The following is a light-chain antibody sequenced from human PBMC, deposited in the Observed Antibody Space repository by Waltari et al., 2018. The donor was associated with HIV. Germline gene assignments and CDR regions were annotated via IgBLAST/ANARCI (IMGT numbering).Light chain of an antibody. Sequence: QSVLTQPPSASGTPGQRVTISCSGSSSNIGSNTVNWYQQPPGTAPKLLIYSNNQRPSGVPDRFSGSKSGTSASLAISGLQSEDEADYYCAAWDDSLNGPNWVFGGGTKLTVL. CDR2: SNN. V-gene: IGLV1-44*01. CDR1: SSNIGSNT. J-gene: IGLJ3*02. CDR3: AAWDDSLNGPNWV.